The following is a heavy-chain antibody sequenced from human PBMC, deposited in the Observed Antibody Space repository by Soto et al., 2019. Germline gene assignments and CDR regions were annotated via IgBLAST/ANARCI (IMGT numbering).Heavy chain of an antibody. J-gene: IGHJ4*02. Sequence: PGGSLRLSCAASGFTFARYSMNWVRQAPGKGLEWVSSISSTTNYIYYADSMKGRFTVSRDNAKNSVYLEMNSLSAEDTAVYYCARESEDLTSNFDYWGQGTLGTV. CDR3: ARESEDLTSNFDY. V-gene: IGHV3-21*01. CDR2: ISSTTNYI. CDR1: GFTFARYS.